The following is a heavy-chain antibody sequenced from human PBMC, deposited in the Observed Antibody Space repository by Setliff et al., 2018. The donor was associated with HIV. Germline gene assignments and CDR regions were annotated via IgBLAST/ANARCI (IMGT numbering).Heavy chain of an antibody. V-gene: IGHV4-31*11. CDR2: MYSSGNN. D-gene: IGHD2-15*01. CDR1: GVSITSADYY. Sequence: SETLSLTCAVSGVSITSADYYWSWIRQRPVKGLEWIGYMYSSGNNYYNPSLKSRLVVSVDESKNQFSLNLSSVTAADTAVYYCARGYCSGGFCHPNYYHYMDVWGKGTTVTVS. CDR3: ARGYCSGGFCHPNYYHYMDV. J-gene: IGHJ6*03.